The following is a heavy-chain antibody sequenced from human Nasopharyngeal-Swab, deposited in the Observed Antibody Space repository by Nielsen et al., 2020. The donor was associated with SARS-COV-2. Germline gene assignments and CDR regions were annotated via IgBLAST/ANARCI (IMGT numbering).Heavy chain of an antibody. CDR2: INHSGST. CDR1: GGSFSGYY. Sequence: SETLSLTCAVYGGSFSGYYWRWIRQPPGKGLEWIGEINHSGSTNYNPSLKSRVTISVDTSKNQFSLKLSSVTAADTAVYYCARRGWFGEFVFDYWGQGTLVTVSS. V-gene: IGHV4-34*01. J-gene: IGHJ4*02. CDR3: ARRGWFGEFVFDY. D-gene: IGHD3-10*01.